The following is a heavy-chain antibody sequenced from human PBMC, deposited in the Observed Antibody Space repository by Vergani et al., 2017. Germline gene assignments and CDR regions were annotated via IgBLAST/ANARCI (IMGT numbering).Heavy chain of an antibody. D-gene: IGHD6-6*01. J-gene: IGHJ6*03. CDR2: ISAYNGNT. CDR3: AREGVVPLSSSDYYYCYMDV. Sequence: QVPLVQSGAVVKKPGASVKVSCKASGYTFTSYGISWVRQAPGQGLEWMGWISAYNGNTNYAQKLQGRVTMTTDTSTSTAYMELRSLRSDDTAVYYCAREGVVPLSSSDYYYCYMDVWGKGTTVTVSS. V-gene: IGHV1-18*01. CDR1: GYTFTSYG.